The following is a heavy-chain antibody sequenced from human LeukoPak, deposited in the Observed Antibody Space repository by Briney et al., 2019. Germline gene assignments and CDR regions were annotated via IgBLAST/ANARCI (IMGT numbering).Heavy chain of an antibody. CDR2: MNPNSGNT. CDR1: GYTFTSYD. CDR3: ASPHYYDSSGDDAFDI. V-gene: IGHV1-8*01. J-gene: IGHJ3*02. D-gene: IGHD3-22*01. Sequence: ASVKVSCKASGYTFTSYDINWVRQATGQGLEWMGWMNPNSGNTGYAQKFQGRVTMTRNTSISTAYMELSSLRSEDTAVYYCASPHYYDSSGDDAFDIWGQGTMVTVSS.